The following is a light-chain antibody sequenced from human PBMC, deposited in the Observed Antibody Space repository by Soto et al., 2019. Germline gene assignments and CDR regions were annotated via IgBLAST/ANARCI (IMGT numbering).Light chain of an antibody. J-gene: IGKJ1*01. Sequence: DIQMTQSPSPLSGSVGDRVTITCRASQTISSWLAWYQQKPGKAPNLLIYAASTLQSGVPSRFSGSGSGTEFTLTISSLQPEDFATYYCQQYNSFPWTFGLGTKVDI. CDR1: QTISSW. V-gene: IGKV1-5*01. CDR2: AAS. CDR3: QQYNSFPWT.